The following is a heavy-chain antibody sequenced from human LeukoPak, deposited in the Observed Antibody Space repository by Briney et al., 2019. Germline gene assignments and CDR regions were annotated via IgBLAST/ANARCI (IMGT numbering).Heavy chain of an antibody. J-gene: IGHJ6*03. V-gene: IGHV1-18*01. Sequence: ASVKVSCKASGYTFTTYGISWARQAPGQGLEWMGWISTYNGNTNYAQKLQGRVTMTTDTSTSTAYMELRSLRSDDTAVFYCARLRIYYYYYYMDVWGKGTTVTVSS. D-gene: IGHD2-15*01. CDR2: ISTYNGNT. CDR1: GYTFTTYG. CDR3: ARLRIYYYYYYMDV.